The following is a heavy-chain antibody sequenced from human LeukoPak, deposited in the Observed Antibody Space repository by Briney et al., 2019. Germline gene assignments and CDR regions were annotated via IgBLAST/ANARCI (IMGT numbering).Heavy chain of an antibody. CDR1: GGSISYYY. J-gene: IGHJ3*02. CDR2: IYYSGST. CDR3: ARITYGDNHFDI. D-gene: IGHD4-23*01. V-gene: IGHV4-59*01. Sequence: NPSETLSLTRTVSGGSISYYYWSWIRQPPGKGLEWIGYIYYSGSTNYNPSLKSRVTISVDTSKNQFSLKLNSVTAADTAVYYCARITYGDNHFDIWGQGTMVTVSS.